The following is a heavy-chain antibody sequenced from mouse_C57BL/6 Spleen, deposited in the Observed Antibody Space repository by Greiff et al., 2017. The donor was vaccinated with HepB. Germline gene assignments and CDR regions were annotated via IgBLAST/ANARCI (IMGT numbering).Heavy chain of an antibody. D-gene: IGHD1-1*01. CDR2: IYPGNGDT. Sequence: QVQLKESGAELVRPGASVKMSCKASGYTFTSYNMHWVKQTPRQGLEWIGAIYPGNGDTSYNQKFKGKATLTVDKSSSTAYMQLSSLTSEDSAVYFCARGDYYGSRGYFDVWGTGTTVTVSS. J-gene: IGHJ1*03. CDR3: ARGDYYGSRGYFDV. V-gene: IGHV1-12*01. CDR1: GYTFTSYN.